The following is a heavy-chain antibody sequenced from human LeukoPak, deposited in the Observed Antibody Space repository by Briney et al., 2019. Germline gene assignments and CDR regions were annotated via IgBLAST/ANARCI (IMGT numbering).Heavy chain of an antibody. Sequence: GGSLRLSCAACRFSFSSYGMHWVRQAPGKGLEWVAFIRHDGSDKYYADSVKGRFTISRDNSKNTLYLQMNSLRAEDMAVYYCARDILTGSQSRFQRWGQGTLVTVSS. V-gene: IGHV3-30*02. CDR1: RFSFSSYG. D-gene: IGHD3-9*01. CDR2: IRHDGSDK. J-gene: IGHJ1*01. CDR3: ARDILTGSQSRFQR.